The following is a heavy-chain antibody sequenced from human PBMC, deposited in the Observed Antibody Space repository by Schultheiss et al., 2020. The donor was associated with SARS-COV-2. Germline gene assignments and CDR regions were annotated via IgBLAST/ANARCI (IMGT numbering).Heavy chain of an antibody. CDR1: GFTFSSYA. CDR2: ISYDGSKK. J-gene: IGHJ4*02. CDR3: ARDASFSRIAAAGPYFDY. D-gene: IGHD6-13*01. V-gene: IGHV3-30*03. Sequence: GGSLRLSCAASGFTFSSYAMHWVRQAPGKGLEWVALISYDGSKKYYADSVKGRFTISRDNSKNTLYLQMNSLRAEDTAVYYCARDASFSRIAAAGPYFDYWGQGTLVTVSS.